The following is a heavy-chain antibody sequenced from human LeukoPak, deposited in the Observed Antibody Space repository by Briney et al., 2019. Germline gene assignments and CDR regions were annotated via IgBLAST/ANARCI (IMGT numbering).Heavy chain of an antibody. J-gene: IGHJ4*02. Sequence: SETLSLTCIVSGDSISSGSFYWGWIRQPPGQGLEWIGSIDYSGSSYYNPSLQSRVTISVDTSRNQLSLRLKSVTASDTAVYYCARDRRIEGHGDFDYWGQGTLVTVSS. V-gene: IGHV4-39*02. CDR2: IDYSGSS. D-gene: IGHD2-15*01. CDR3: ARDRRIEGHGDFDY. CDR1: GDSISSGSFY.